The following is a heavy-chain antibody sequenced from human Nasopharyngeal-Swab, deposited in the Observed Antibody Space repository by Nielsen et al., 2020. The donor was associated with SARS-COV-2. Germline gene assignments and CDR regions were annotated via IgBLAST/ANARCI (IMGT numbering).Heavy chain of an antibody. D-gene: IGHD6-13*01. Sequence: SETLSLTCTLSGDSISSITFYWGWIRQSPGKGLAWLGNIYYNGNTSQNPSLKSRLTISVDKSKNQFSLQLSSVTAADTAVYYCVRSSSWYYFDYWAQGTQVTVSS. J-gene: IGHJ4*02. CDR2: IYYNGNT. CDR1: GDSISSITFY. V-gene: IGHV4-39*01. CDR3: VRSSSWYYFDY.